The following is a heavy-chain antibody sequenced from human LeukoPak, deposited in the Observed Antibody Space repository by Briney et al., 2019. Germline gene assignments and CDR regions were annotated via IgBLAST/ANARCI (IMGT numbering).Heavy chain of an antibody. CDR3: ARRSYGEGWPFDY. CDR1: GGSISSYY. CDR2: IYYSGST. D-gene: IGHD1-26*01. J-gene: IGHJ4*02. Sequence: SETLSLTCTVSGGSISSYYWSWIRQPPGKGLEWMGNIYYSGSTNYNPSLKSRVTISVDTSKKQFSLKFSSVTAADTAVYYCARRSYGEGWPFDYWGQGTLVTVSS. V-gene: IGHV4-59*01.